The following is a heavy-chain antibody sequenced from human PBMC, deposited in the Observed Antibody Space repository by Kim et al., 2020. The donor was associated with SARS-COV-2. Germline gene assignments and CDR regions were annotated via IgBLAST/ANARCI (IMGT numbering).Heavy chain of an antibody. Sequence: GGSLRLSCAASGFTFNTYGIHWFRQAPGKGLEWVAVISYDGSNKYYADSVKGRFTISRDNSKNTLYLQMNSLRIEDTAVYYCAKSFSGSYFGYDYWGQGTLATVSS. CDR1: GFTFNTYG. V-gene: IGHV3-30*18. D-gene: IGHD1-26*01. CDR2: ISYDGSNK. J-gene: IGHJ4*02. CDR3: AKSFSGSYFGYDY.